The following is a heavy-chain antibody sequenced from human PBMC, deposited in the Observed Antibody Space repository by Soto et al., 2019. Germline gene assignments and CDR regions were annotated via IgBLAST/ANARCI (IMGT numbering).Heavy chain of an antibody. CDR1: GYTFNHYA. J-gene: IGHJ4*02. CDR3: ARDIVATIQGDY. Sequence: QVQLVQSGPEVRKPGASVKVSCKASGYTFNHYAISWVRQAPGQGLEWMGWISAYNGNTNYAQKFEGRATITTDSSTSTAYLEVRSLRSDDTAVYYCARDIVATIQGDYWGQGTLVTVSS. CDR2: ISAYNGNT. V-gene: IGHV1-18*04. D-gene: IGHD5-12*01.